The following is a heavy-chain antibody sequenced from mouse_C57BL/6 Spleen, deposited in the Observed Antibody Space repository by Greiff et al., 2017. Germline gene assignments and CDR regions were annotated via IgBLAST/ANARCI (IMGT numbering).Heavy chain of an antibody. V-gene: IGHV1-80*01. D-gene: IGHD1-1*01. CDR2: IYPGDGDT. J-gene: IGHJ1*03. CDR3: ARPTVVPHWYFDV. CDR1: GYAFSSYW. Sequence: VQLQQSGAELVKPGASVKISCKASGYAFSSYWMNWVKQRPGKGLEWIGQIYPGDGDTNYNGEFKGEATLTADKSSSTAYMELSSLTSEDSAVYFCARPTVVPHWYFDVWGTGTTVTVSA.